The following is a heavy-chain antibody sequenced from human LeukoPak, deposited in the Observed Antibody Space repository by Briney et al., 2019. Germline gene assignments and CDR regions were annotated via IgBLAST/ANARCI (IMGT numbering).Heavy chain of an antibody. Sequence: PSETLSLTCTVSDDSLSNNLFYWGWIRQPPGKGLEWVASLKYGGSTYYNPSLKSRVTVSEDTSKNQFSLNLRSVTAADTAVYYCTRATVTGLYYLDSWGQGTLVTVSS. J-gene: IGHJ4*02. CDR3: TRATVTGLYYLDS. CDR2: LKYGGST. V-gene: IGHV4-39*02. D-gene: IGHD1-14*01. CDR1: DDSLSNNLFY.